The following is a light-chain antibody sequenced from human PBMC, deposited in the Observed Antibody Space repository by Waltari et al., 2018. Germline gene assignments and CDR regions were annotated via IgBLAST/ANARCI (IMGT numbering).Light chain of an antibody. V-gene: IGKV3-15*01. Sequence: EIVMTQSPVTLSVSPGETATLSCRASQSVVTSLAWYQQKPGQSPRLLIYGASIRATGIPARFSGSGSGTEFTLSISSLESEDFAVYYCQHGFFFGRGTKVEIK. CDR1: QSVVTS. CDR3: QHGFF. CDR2: GAS. J-gene: IGKJ4*01.